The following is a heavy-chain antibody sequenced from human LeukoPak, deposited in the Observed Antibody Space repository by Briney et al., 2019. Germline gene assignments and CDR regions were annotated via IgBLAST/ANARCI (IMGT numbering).Heavy chain of an antibody. CDR2: INHSGST. Sequence: PSETLSLTCTVSGGSISNSFWSWIRQPAGKGLEWIGEINHSGSTNYNPSLKSRVTISVDTSKNQFSLKLSSVTAADTAVYYCARGKREPRIQLWLQRVTQPRGTVSRNNWFDPWGQGTLVTVSS. D-gene: IGHD5-18*01. J-gene: IGHJ5*02. CDR1: GGSISNSF. V-gene: IGHV4-34*01. CDR3: ARGKREPRIQLWLQRVTQPRGTVSRNNWFDP.